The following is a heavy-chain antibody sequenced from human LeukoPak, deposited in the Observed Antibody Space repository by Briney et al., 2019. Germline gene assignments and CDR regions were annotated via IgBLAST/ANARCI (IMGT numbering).Heavy chain of an antibody. CDR2: INAGNGNT. V-gene: IGHV1-3*01. J-gene: IGHJ3*02. Sequence: ASVTVSCKASGYTFTSYAMHWVRQAPGQRLEWMGWINAGNGNTKYSQKFQGRVTITRDTSASTAYMELSSLRSEDTAVYYCARGPPRRGYNYGGDAFDIWGQGTMVTVSS. CDR1: GYTFTSYA. D-gene: IGHD5-18*01. CDR3: ARGPPRRGYNYGGDAFDI.